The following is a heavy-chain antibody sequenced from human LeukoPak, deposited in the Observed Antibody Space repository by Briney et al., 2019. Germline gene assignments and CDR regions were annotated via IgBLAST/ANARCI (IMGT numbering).Heavy chain of an antibody. CDR2: IIPIFGTA. CDR1: GGTFSSYA. D-gene: IGHD3-10*01. V-gene: IGHV1-69*05. Sequence: ASVKVSCKASGGTFSSYAISWARQAPGQGLEWMGGIIPIFGTANYAQKFQGRVTMTRDTSISTAYMELSRLRSDDTAVYYCARSSKYGSGSYAYWGQGTLVTVSS. J-gene: IGHJ4*02. CDR3: ARSSKYGSGSYAY.